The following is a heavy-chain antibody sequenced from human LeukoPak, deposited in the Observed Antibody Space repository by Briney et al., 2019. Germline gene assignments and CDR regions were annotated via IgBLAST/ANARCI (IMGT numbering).Heavy chain of an antibody. CDR2: IYYNGIT. D-gene: IGHD1-26*01. Sequence: SETLSLTCTVSGGSISSYYWSWIRQPPGKGLEWIGYIYYNGITNYNPSLKSRVTISVDTSKNQFSLRLSSMTAADTAVYYCARSPQLYSGSYHNDFWGQGTLVTVSS. V-gene: IGHV4-59*01. J-gene: IGHJ4*02. CDR1: GGSISSYY. CDR3: ARSPQLYSGSYHNDF.